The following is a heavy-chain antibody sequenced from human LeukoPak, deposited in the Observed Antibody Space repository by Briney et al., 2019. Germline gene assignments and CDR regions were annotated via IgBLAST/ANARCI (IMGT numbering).Heavy chain of an antibody. CDR3: AKGGKWDVTPFDY. V-gene: IGHV3-23*01. CDR1: GFTFTSYS. Sequence: PRGSLRLSCAASGFTFTSYSMNWVRQAPGKGLEWVSTISGGDGSTYYADSVKGRFTISRDNSKNTLYLQVNSLRAEDTAVYYCAKGGKWDVTPFDYWGQGTLVTVSS. J-gene: IGHJ4*02. D-gene: IGHD1-26*01. CDR2: ISGGDGST.